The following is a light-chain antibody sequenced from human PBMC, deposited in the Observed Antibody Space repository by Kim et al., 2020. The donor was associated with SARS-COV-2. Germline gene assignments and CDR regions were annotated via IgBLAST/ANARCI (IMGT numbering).Light chain of an antibody. J-gene: IGLJ3*02. V-gene: IGLV10-54*04. CDR3: SSWDRSLAAWV. CDR1: SDNVGNEG. Sequence: QHAKTTWTGNSDNVGNEGAAWLQQHQGHHPKRRYYRSNNRTSGIAARFSASRSGSAASLTITGRQHEDEADDYCSSWDRSLAAWVFGGGTQLTVL. CDR2: RSN.